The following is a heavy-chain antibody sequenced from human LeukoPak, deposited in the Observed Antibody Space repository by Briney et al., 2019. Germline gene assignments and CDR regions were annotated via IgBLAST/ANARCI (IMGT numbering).Heavy chain of an antibody. CDR1: GGSISGYY. V-gene: IGHV4-4*07. CDR3: ASSDLEWGFGEFPFDY. Sequence: SETLSLTCTVSGGSISGYYWSWIRQPAGKGLEWIGRIYTSGSTNYNPSLKSRVTMSVDTSKNQFSLKLSSVTAADTAVYYCASSDLEWGFGEFPFDYWGQGTLVTVSS. CDR2: IYTSGST. D-gene: IGHD3-10*01. J-gene: IGHJ4*02.